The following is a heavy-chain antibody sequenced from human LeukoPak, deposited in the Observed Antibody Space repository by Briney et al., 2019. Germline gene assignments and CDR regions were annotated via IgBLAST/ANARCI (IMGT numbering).Heavy chain of an antibody. Sequence: GASVKVSCKASRGTFTSYAISWVRQAPGQGLEWMGGIIPIFGTANYAQKFQGRVTITADESTSTAYMELSSLRSEDTAVYYCARGTPSHSSGWWYFDYWGQGTLVTVSS. CDR2: IIPIFGTA. CDR1: RGTFTSYA. V-gene: IGHV1-69*13. J-gene: IGHJ4*02. CDR3: ARGTPSHSSGWWYFDY. D-gene: IGHD6-19*01.